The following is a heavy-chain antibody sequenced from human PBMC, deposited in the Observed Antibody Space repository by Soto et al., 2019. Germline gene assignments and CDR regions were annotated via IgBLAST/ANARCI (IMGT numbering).Heavy chain of an antibody. D-gene: IGHD3-3*01. Sequence: QVQLQESGPGLVKPSQTLSLTCTVSGGSISSGGYYWSWIRQHPGTGLEWIGYIYYSGSTYYNPSLKRRVTISVDTSKNQFSRKPSSVTAADTAVYYGARGSSMIFGVVIPFDHWGQGTLVTVSS. V-gene: IGHV4-31*03. CDR3: ARGSSMIFGVVIPFDH. J-gene: IGHJ4*02. CDR1: GGSISSGGYY. CDR2: IYYSGST.